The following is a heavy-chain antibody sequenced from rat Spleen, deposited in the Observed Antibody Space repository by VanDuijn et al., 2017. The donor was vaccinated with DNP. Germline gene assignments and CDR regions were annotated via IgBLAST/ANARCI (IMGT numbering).Heavy chain of an antibody. J-gene: IGHJ2*01. CDR2: ISYDGGNT. V-gene: IGHV5-7*01. CDR3: AGRPPPTRGPFDY. Sequence: EVQLVESDGGLVQPGRSLKLSCAASGFTFSDYYMAWVRQAPTKGLEWVATISYDGGNTYYRDSMKGRFTISRDNAKSTLYLQMDSLRSEDTATYYWAGRPPPTRGPFDYWGQGVTVTVSS. CDR1: GFTFSDYY. D-gene: IGHD1-4*01.